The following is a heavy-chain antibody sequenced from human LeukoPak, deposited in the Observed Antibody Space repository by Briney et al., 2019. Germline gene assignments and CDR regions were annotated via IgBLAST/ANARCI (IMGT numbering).Heavy chain of an antibody. Sequence: GGSLRLSCAASGFTFSSSWMSWVRQAPGKGLEWVANIKQDGSEKYYVDSVKGRFTISRDNSKNILYLQMNSLRADDTAVYYCAKVSESNYDILTGYYTPYYFDYWGQGTLVTVSS. V-gene: IGHV3-7*03. J-gene: IGHJ4*02. CDR1: GFTFSSSW. CDR3: AKVSESNYDILTGYYTPYYFDY. CDR2: IKQDGSEK. D-gene: IGHD3-9*01.